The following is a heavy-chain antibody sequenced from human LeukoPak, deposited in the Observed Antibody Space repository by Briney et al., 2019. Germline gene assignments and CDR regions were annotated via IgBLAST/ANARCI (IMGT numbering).Heavy chain of an antibody. CDR3: ARESVAGTFDY. CDR1: GGSISSYY. J-gene: IGHJ4*02. D-gene: IGHD6-19*01. CDR2: IYYSGST. Sequence: SETLSLTCTVSGGSISSYYWSWVRQPPGKGLEWIGYIYYSGSTNYNPSLKSRVTISVDTSKNQFSLKLSSVTAADTAVYYCARESVAGTFDYWGQGTLVTVSS. V-gene: IGHV4-59*01.